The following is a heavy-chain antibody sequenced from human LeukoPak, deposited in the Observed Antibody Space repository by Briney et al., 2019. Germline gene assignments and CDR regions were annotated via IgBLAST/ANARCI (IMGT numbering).Heavy chain of an antibody. V-gene: IGHV3-33*01. CDR3: ASKGRDGYNDY. CDR1: GFTFSSYG. J-gene: IGHJ4*02. CDR2: IWYDGSNK. D-gene: IGHD5-24*01. Sequence: PGGSLRLSCAASGFTFSSYGMHWVRQAPGKGLEWVAVIWYDGSNKYYADSVKGRFTISRGNSKNTLYLQMNSLRAEDTAVYYCASKGRDGYNDYWGQGTLVTVSS.